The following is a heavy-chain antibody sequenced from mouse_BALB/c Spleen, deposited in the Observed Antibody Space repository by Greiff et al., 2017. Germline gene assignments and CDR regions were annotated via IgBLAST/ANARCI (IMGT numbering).Heavy chain of an antibody. D-gene: IGHD1-1*01. CDR2: IWAGGST. CDR3: ARDRGTTVGGLGY. J-gene: IGHJ3*01. CDR1: GFSLTSYG. Sequence: QVQLKESGPGLVAPSQSLSITCTVSGFSLTSYGVHWVRQPPGKGLEWLGVIWAGGSTNYNSALMSRLSISKDNSKSQVFLKMNSLQTDDTAMYYCARDRGTTVGGLGYWGQGTLVTVSA. V-gene: IGHV2-9*02.